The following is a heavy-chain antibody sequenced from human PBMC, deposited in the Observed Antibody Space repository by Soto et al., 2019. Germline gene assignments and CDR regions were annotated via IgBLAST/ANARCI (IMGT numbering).Heavy chain of an antibody. CDR3: ARDRVDGDSFFDY. Sequence: GGSLRLSCAASGFTFSSYGMHWVRQAPGKGLEWVAVIWYDGSNKYYADSVKGRFTISRDNSKNTLYLQMNSLRAEDTAVYYCARDRVDGDSFFDYWGQGTLVTVSS. CDR2: IWYDGSNK. CDR1: GFTFSSYG. V-gene: IGHV3-33*01. J-gene: IGHJ4*02. D-gene: IGHD4-17*01.